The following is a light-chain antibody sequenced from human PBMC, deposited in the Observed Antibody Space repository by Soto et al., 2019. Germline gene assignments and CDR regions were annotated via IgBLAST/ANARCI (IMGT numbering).Light chain of an antibody. V-gene: IGKV1-5*01. CDR3: QQYNSYSPLT. Sequence: DIQMTQSPSTLSASVGDRVTITCRASQSISSWLAWYQQKPGKAPKLLIYDASSLESGVPSRFSGSVSVTEFTLTISSLQPDDFATYYCQQYNSYSPLTFGGGTKVEIK. CDR1: QSISSW. J-gene: IGKJ4*01. CDR2: DAS.